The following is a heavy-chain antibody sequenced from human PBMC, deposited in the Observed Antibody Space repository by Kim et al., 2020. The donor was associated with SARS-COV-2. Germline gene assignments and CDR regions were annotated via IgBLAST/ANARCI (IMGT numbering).Heavy chain of an antibody. Sequence: GGSLRLSCAASGFTFSSYAMHWVRQAPGKGLEWVAVISYDGSNKYYADSVKGRFTISRDNSKNTLYLQMNSLRAEDTAVYYCARDTDYYCSGTYYYGVDV. V-gene: IGHV3-30*04. J-gene: IGHJ6*01. CDR2: ISYDGSNK. CDR3: ARDTDYYCSGTYYYGVDV. CDR1: GFTFSSYA. D-gene: IGHD3-10*01.